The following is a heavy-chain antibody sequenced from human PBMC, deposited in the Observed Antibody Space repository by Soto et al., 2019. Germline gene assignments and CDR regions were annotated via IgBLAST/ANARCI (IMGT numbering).Heavy chain of an antibody. CDR2: IYHSGST. CDR1: GGSISSSNW. J-gene: IGHJ5*02. D-gene: IGHD2-2*01. Sequence: SETLSLTCAVSGGSISSSNWLSWGRQPPGKGLEWIGEIYHSGSTNYNPSLKSRVTISVDKSKNQFSLKLSSVTAADTAVYYCARGATGGQYYALNWFDPWGQGTLVTVSS. CDR3: ARGATGGQYYALNWFDP. V-gene: IGHV4-4*02.